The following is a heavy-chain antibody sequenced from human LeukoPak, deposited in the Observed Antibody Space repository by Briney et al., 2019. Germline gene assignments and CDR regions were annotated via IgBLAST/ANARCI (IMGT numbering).Heavy chain of an antibody. V-gene: IGHV4-39*07. CDR3: ARSYWGVYFDY. CDR1: GGSISNSIYY. J-gene: IGHJ4*02. D-gene: IGHD7-27*01. CDR2: LYSSGST. Sequence: SETLPLTCTVSGGSISNSIYYWGWIRQPPGKGLEWIGSLYSSGSTYYNPSLKSRVTISVDTSKNQFSLKLSSMIAADTAVYYCARSYWGVYFDYWGQGTLVTVSS.